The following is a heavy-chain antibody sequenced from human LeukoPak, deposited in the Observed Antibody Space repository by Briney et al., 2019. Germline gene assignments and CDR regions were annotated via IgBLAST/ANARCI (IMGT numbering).Heavy chain of an antibody. J-gene: IGHJ4*02. Sequence: GGSLRLSCAASGFIFTNFFMNWVRQAPGKGLEWVSYISSSSSTIYYADSVKGRFTISRDNAKNSLYLQMNSLRDEDTAVYYCARDVCSSTSCSTDYWGQGTLVTVSS. D-gene: IGHD2-2*01. CDR2: ISSSSSTI. V-gene: IGHV3-48*02. CDR1: GFIFTNFF. CDR3: ARDVCSSTSCSTDY.